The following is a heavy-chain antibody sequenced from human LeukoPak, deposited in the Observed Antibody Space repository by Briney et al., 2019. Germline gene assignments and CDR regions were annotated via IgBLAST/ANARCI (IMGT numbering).Heavy chain of an antibody. Sequence: GGSLRLSCAASGFTFSSYGMHWVRQAPGKGLEWVSAISGSGGSTYYADSVKGRFTISRDNSKNTLYLQMNSLRAEDTAVYYCAKDYYYDSSSDAFDIWGQGTMVTVSS. J-gene: IGHJ3*02. CDR2: ISGSGGST. CDR3: AKDYYYDSSSDAFDI. D-gene: IGHD3-22*01. V-gene: IGHV3-23*01. CDR1: GFTFSSYG.